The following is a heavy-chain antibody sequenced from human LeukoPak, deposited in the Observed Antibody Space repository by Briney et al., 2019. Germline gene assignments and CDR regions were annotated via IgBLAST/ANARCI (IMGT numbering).Heavy chain of an antibody. D-gene: IGHD6-13*01. CDR1: GYTFTGYY. CDR3: AINGYSSSWYRPSYFDY. CDR2: INPNSGGT. J-gene: IGHJ4*02. Sequence: ASVKVSCTASGYTFTGYYMHWVRQAPGQGLEWMGWINPNSGGTNYAQKFQGRVTMTRDTSISTAYMELSRLRSDDTAVYYCAINGYSSSWYRPSYFDYWGQGTLVSVSS. V-gene: IGHV1-2*02.